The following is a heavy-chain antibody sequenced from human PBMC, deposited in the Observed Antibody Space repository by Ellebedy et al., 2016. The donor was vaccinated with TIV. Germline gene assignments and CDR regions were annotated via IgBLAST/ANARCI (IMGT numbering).Heavy chain of an antibody. CDR2: ISAYNGNT. CDR1: GYTFTSYA. V-gene: IGHV1-18*01. J-gene: IGHJ6*02. D-gene: IGHD6-13*01. CDR3: ARDGVAAAGTYYYYYGMDV. Sequence: ASVKVSCXASGYTFTSYAMHWVRQAPGQGLEWMGWISAYNGNTNYAQKLQGRVTMTTDTSTSTAYMELRSLRSDDTAVYYCARDGVAAAGTYYYYYGMDVWGQGTTVTVSS.